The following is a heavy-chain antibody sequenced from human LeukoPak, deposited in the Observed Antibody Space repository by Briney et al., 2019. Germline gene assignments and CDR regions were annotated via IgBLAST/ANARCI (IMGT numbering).Heavy chain of an antibody. J-gene: IGHJ5*02. V-gene: IGHV4-34*01. CDR3: ARARGGSSSRDWFDP. CDR1: GGSFSGYY. D-gene: IGHD6-6*01. CDR2: INHSGST. Sequence: TSETLSLTRAVYGGSFSGYYWSWIRQPPGKGLEWIGDINHSGSTNYNPSLKSRVTISVDTSKNQFSLKLTSVTAADTAVYHCARARGGSSSRDWFDPWGQGTLVTVSS.